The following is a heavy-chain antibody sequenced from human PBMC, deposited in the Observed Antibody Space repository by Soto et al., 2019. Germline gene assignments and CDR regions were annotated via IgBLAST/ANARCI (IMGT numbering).Heavy chain of an antibody. CDR1: GLTFSSYS. CDR2: ISSSSSTI. J-gene: IGHJ4*02. V-gene: IGHV3-48*01. D-gene: IGHD2-15*01. Sequence: GGSLRLSWAASGLTFSSYSMSWVRQAPGKGLEWVSYISSSSSTIYYADSVKGRFTISRDNAKNSLYLQMNSLRAEDTAVYYCASTSGGSCLWGQGTLVTVSS. CDR3: ASTSGGSCL.